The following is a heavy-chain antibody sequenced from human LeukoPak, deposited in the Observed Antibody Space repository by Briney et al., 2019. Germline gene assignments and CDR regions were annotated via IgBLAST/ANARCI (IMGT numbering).Heavy chain of an antibody. D-gene: IGHD3-9*01. Sequence: PSETLSLTRTVSGGSISSYYWSWIRQPAGKGLEWIGRIYTSGSTNYNPSLKSRVTMSVDTSKNQFSLKLSSVTAADTAVYYCARDQYDILTGSGYYYGMDVWGQGTTVTVSS. CDR3: ARDQYDILTGSGYYYGMDV. CDR1: GGSISSYY. V-gene: IGHV4-4*07. J-gene: IGHJ6*02. CDR2: IYTSGST.